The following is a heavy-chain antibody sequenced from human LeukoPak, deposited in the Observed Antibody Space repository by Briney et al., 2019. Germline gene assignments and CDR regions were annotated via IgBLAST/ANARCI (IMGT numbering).Heavy chain of an antibody. J-gene: IGHJ4*02. CDR3: ATDRKVGTWDPRFNY. CDR1: GFTFSDYW. Sequence: PGGSLRLSCSASGFTFSDYWMMWVRQAPGKGLEWVGNIRQDDSEKNYVDSVKGRFTISRDNAKSSLNLQMNSLRAEDTAIYYCATDRKVGTWDPRFNYWGQGTLVTVSS. CDR2: IRQDDSEK. V-gene: IGHV3-7*01. D-gene: IGHD4-23*01.